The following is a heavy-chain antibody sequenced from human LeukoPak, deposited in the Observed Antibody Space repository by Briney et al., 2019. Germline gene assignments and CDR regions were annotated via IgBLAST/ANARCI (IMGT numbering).Heavy chain of an antibody. CDR1: GYTFTGYN. Sequence: ASVKVSCKSSGYTFTGYNINWLRQAPGQGPEWMGWINPNSGGTNYAQKFQGRVTMTRDTSISTAYMELSRLRSDDTAVYYCARDGHFGHWGQGTLVTVSS. CDR2: INPNSGGT. V-gene: IGHV1-2*02. J-gene: IGHJ4*02. CDR3: ARDGHFGH.